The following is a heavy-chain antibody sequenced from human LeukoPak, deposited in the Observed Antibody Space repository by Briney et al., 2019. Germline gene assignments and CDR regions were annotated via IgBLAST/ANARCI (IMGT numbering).Heavy chain of an antibody. CDR3: ARDSGYYYDRSGYYISGYFDY. Sequence: PGGSLRLSCAASGFTFSSYWMSWVRQAPGKGLEWVANIKQDGSEKYYVDSVKGRFTISRDNAKNSLYLQMNSLRAEDTAVYYCARDSGYYYDRSGYYISGYFDYWGQGTLVTVSS. CDR1: GFTFSSYW. D-gene: IGHD3-22*01. V-gene: IGHV3-7*01. CDR2: IKQDGSEK. J-gene: IGHJ4*02.